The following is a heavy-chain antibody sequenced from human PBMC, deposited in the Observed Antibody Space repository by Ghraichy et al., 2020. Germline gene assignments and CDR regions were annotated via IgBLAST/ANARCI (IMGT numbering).Heavy chain of an antibody. CDR1: GFTFDDYT. CDR3: AKDIAVASSPTFDY. V-gene: IGHV3-43*01. J-gene: IGHJ4*02. D-gene: IGHD6-19*01. Sequence: GSLRLSCAASGFTFDDYTMHWVRQAPGKGLEWVSLISWDGATTYYADSVKGRFTISRDNSKNSLYLQMNSLRTEDTALYYCAKDIAVASSPTFDYWGQGTLVTVSS. CDR2: ISWDGATT.